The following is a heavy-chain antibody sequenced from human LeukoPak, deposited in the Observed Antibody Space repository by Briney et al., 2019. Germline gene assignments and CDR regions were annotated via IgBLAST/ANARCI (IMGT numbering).Heavy chain of an antibody. CDR1: GYTFTSYD. D-gene: IGHD7-27*01. CDR2: MSPNSGDT. V-gene: IGHV1-8*01. J-gene: IGHJ4*02. CDR3: ARGPPNWGYGY. Sequence: ASVTVSCKASGYTFTSYDFNWVRQATGQRPEWMGWMSPNSGDTGYAQKFQDRVTMTRNTSISTAYMELSSLRSDDTAVYYCARGPPNWGYGYWGPGTLVTVSS.